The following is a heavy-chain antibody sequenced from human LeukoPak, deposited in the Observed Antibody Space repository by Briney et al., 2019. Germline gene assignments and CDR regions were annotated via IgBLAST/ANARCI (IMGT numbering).Heavy chain of an antibody. J-gene: IGHJ4*02. V-gene: IGHV3-23*01. CDR2: ISGSGGST. CDR3: AKTQNYDFWSGYSFDY. Sequence: PGGSLRLSCAASGFTFSSYAMSWVRQAPGKGLEWVSAISGSGGSTYYAGSVKGRFTTSRGNSKNTLYLQMNSLRAEDTAVYYCAKTQNYDFWSGYSFDYWGQGTLVTVSS. D-gene: IGHD3-3*01. CDR1: GFTFSSYA.